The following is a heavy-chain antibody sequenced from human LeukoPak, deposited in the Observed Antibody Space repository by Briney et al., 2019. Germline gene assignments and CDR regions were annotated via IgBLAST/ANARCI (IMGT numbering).Heavy chain of an antibody. V-gene: IGHV3-30-3*01. J-gene: IGHJ5*02. D-gene: IGHD6-13*01. CDR1: GVTFSSYA. CDR2: ISYDGSNK. Sequence: GGSLRLSCAASGVTFSSYAMQWGRQAPGKGLEWGAVISYDGSNKYYADSVKGRFTISRDNSKNTLYLQMNSLRAEDTAVYYCARESSSRGPGWFDPWGQGTLVTVSS. CDR3: ARESSSRGPGWFDP.